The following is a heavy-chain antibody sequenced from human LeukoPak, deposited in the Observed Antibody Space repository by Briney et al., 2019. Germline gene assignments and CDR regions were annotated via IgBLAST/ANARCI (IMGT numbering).Heavy chain of an antibody. Sequence: SETLSLTCAVSGVSFNDYYWSWVRQTPGKGLEWIGEINHSGYTNDSPSLKSRVTLTIDTSRKQFFLNLRSVTVADSGIYYCTRMTTGHDYWGQGTLVTVSS. J-gene: IGHJ4*02. CDR3: TRMTTGHDY. CDR1: GVSFNDYY. CDR2: INHSGYT. D-gene: IGHD4-17*01. V-gene: IGHV4-34*10.